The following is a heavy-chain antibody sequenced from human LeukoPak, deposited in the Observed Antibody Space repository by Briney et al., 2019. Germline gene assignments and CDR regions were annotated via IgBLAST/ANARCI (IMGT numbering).Heavy chain of an antibody. CDR2: IYSGGST. Sequence: PGGSLRLSCAASGFTVSSNYMSWVRQAPGKGLDWVSVIYSGGSTYYADSVKGRFTISRDNSKNTLYLQMNSLRAEDTAVYYCARVSGWSKISYWGQGTLVAVSS. J-gene: IGHJ4*02. CDR1: GFTVSSNY. D-gene: IGHD6-19*01. V-gene: IGHV3-53*01. CDR3: ARVSGWSKISY.